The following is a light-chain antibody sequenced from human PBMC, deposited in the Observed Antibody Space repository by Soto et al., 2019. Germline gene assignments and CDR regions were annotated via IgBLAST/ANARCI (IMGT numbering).Light chain of an antibody. CDR1: SSDVGGYNY. J-gene: IGLJ1*01. Sequence: QSALTQPRSVSGSPGQSVTISCTGTSSDVGGYNYVSWYQQHPGKAPKLMIYDVSKRPSGVPDRFSGSKSGNTASLTISGLQAEDEADYYCCSYAGSYTGVFGTGTRSPS. V-gene: IGLV2-11*01. CDR3: CSYAGSYTGV. CDR2: DVS.